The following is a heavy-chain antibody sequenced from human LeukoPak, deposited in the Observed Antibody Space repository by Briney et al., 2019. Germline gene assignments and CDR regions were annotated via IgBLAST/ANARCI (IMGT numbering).Heavy chain of an antibody. CDR1: GFIFGDYA. CDR2: IRSKAYGGTT. Sequence: PGGSLRLSCTASGFIFGDYAMTWVRQAPGKGLKWVGFIRSKAYGGTTEYAASVKGRFTISRDDSKSIAYLQMNSLKTEDTAVYYCTFQLWFGELSWGQGTLVTVSS. D-gene: IGHD3-10*01. J-gene: IGHJ5*02. V-gene: IGHV3-49*04. CDR3: TFQLWFGELS.